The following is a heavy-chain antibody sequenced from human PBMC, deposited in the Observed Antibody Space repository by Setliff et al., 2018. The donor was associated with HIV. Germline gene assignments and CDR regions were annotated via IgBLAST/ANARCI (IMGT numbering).Heavy chain of an antibody. D-gene: IGHD1-26*01. CDR3: ARGVGSSWFDS. J-gene: IGHJ5*01. V-gene: IGHV1-2*02. CDR2: INTNSGDT. CDR1: GYTVTVYY. Sequence: RASVKVSCMAAGYTVTVYYMHWVRQAPGQGLEGMGWINTNSGDTKYAQKFQGRVTMTRDTSISTAFMDLSSLRSDDKAMYYCARGVGSSWFDSWGQGTLVTVSS.